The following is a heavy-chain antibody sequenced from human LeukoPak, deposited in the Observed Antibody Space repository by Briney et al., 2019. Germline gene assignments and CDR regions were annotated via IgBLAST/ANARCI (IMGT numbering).Heavy chain of an antibody. CDR3: AKAPVTTCRGAFCYPFDY. D-gene: IGHD2-15*01. J-gene: IGHJ4*02. Sequence: GGSLRLSCAASGFTFSNYDMSRVRQAPGKGLEWVSAISDTGNTYHADSVKGRFTISRDSSKNTLFVQMNRLRPEDAAVYYCAKAPVTTCRGAFCYPFDYWGLGTLVTVSS. CDR2: ISDTGNT. CDR1: GFTFSNYD. V-gene: IGHV3-23*01.